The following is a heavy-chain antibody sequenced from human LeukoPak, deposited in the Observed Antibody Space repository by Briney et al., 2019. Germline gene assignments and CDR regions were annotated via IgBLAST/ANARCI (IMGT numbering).Heavy chain of an antibody. D-gene: IGHD1-26*01. CDR1: GYSFTTFH. CDR2: VNPDTRNT. CDR3: ARDGGGATTNWFDP. J-gene: IGHJ5*02. V-gene: IGHV1-8*03. Sequence: GASVKVSCKAAGYSFTTFHINWVRQAPGQGPEWMGWVNPDTRNTGFAQKFQGRVTITQNSSVTTVYMELSSLTSEDTAVYYCARDGGGATTNWFDPWGQGTLVTVSS.